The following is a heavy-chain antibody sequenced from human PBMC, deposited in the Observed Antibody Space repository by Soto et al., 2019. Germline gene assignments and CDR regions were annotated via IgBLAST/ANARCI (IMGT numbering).Heavy chain of an antibody. Sequence: GGSLRLSCAASGFTFSNAWMSWVRQAPGKGLEWVGRIKSKTDGGTTDYAAPVKGRFTISRDDSKNTLYLQMNSLKTEDTAVYYCTTPRVDYYYYGMDVWGQGTTVTAP. CDR2: IKSKTDGGTT. CDR3: TTPRVDYYYYGMDV. D-gene: IGHD3-3*01. V-gene: IGHV3-15*01. CDR1: GFTFSNAW. J-gene: IGHJ6*02.